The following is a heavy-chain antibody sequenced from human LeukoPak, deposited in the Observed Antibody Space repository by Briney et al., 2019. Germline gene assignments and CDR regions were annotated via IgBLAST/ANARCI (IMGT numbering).Heavy chain of an antibody. CDR2: ISSSSSYI. CDR1: GFTFSSYS. V-gene: IGHV3-21*01. Sequence: GGSLRLSCAASGFTFSSYSMNWVRQAPGKGLEWVSSISSSSSYIYHADSVKGRFTISRDNAKNSLYLQMNSLRAEDTAVYYCARDISGGGSPRFDPWGQGTLVTVSS. J-gene: IGHJ5*02. CDR3: ARDISGGGSPRFDP. D-gene: IGHD2-15*01.